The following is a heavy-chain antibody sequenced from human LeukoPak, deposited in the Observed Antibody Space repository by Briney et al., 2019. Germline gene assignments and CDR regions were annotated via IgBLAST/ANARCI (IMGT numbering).Heavy chain of an antibody. Sequence: GGSLRLSCAASGFTFSSYTINWVRQAPGKGLEWVSSVDTTSNYIYYADSVKGRFTISRDDAKNSLYLQMNSLRAEDTAVYYCARETPDSSVDYWGQGTLVTVSS. J-gene: IGHJ4*02. CDR3: ARETPDSSVDY. D-gene: IGHD6-19*01. V-gene: IGHV3-21*06. CDR2: VDTTSNYI. CDR1: GFTFSSYT.